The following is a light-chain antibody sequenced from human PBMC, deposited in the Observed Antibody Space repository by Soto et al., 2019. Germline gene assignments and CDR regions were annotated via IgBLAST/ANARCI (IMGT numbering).Light chain of an antibody. V-gene: IGKV3-15*01. CDR1: QSVTSN. J-gene: IGKJ5*01. CDR3: QQYNNWPTVT. CDR2: GAS. Sequence: EIVMTQSPDTLSVSPGERATLSCRASQSVTSNLAWYQQKPGQAPRLLIYGASTRATGIPARFSRSGSGTEFTLTISILQSEDFAVYYCQQYNNWPTVTFGQGKRVEIK.